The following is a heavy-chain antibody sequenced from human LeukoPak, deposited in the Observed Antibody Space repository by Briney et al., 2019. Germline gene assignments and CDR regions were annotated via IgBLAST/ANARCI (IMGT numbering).Heavy chain of an antibody. V-gene: IGHV1-8*01. CDR2: MNPNSGNT. Sequence: GASVKVSCKASGYTFTSYDINWVRQATGQGLEWMGWMNPNSGNTGYAQKFQGRVTMTRNTSISTAYMALRGLRSDDTAVYYCARWEYSSGVFDYWGQGTLVTVSS. D-gene: IGHD6-19*01. CDR3: ARWEYSSGVFDY. J-gene: IGHJ4*02. CDR1: GYTFTSYD.